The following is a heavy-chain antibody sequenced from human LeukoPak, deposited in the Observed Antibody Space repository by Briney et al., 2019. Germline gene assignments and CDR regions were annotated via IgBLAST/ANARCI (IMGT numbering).Heavy chain of an antibody. Sequence: GGSLRLSCAASGSTFSSYAMHWVRQAPGKGLEWVALISYDGTNKYYSDSVKGRFTISRDNSKNTLYLQMNSLRAEDTAVYYCTTEGHSYGYHAVEVWGQGTMVTVSS. CDR3: TTEGHSYGYHAVEV. J-gene: IGHJ3*01. D-gene: IGHD5-18*01. CDR1: GSTFSSYA. CDR2: ISYDGTNK. V-gene: IGHV3-30*03.